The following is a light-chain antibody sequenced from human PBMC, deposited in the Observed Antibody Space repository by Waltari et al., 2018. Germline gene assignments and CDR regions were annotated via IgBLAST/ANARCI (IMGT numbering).Light chain of an antibody. Sequence: EIVLTQSPATLSLSPGERATLSCRASQNIGDGYLAWYQQKLGQPPRLLSYGTSIRATGIPTRFSGSGSGTDFTLTISKLEPEDFGVYYCQHYVNSGFTFGPGTKVDIK. CDR2: GTS. J-gene: IGKJ3*01. CDR3: QHYVNSGFT. V-gene: IGKV3-20*01. CDR1: QNIGDGY.